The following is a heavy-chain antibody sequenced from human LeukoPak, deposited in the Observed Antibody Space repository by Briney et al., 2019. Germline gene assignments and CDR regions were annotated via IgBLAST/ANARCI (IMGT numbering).Heavy chain of an antibody. D-gene: IGHD2/OR15-2a*01. V-gene: IGHV3-48*03. J-gene: IGHJ4*02. CDR1: GFTFMSYE. Sequence: GGSLRLSCAASGFTFMSYEMTWVRQAPGKGLEWISYISNGGSTIFYADSVKGRFTTSRDNTESSLYLQMSSLRAEDSALYYCARARGKYFDLWGQGTLVSVSS. CDR2: ISNGGSTI. CDR3: ARARGKYFDL.